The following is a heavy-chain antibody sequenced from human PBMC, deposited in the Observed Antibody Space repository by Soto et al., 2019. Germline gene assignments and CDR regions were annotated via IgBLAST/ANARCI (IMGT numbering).Heavy chain of an antibody. CDR2: IDPSDSYT. D-gene: IGHD2-2*02. V-gene: IGHV5-10-1*01. J-gene: IGHJ6*02. CDR1: GYSFTSYW. Sequence: GESLKISCKGSGYSFTSYWISWVRQMPGKGLEWMGRIDPSDSYTNYSPSFQGHVTISADKSISTAYLQWSSLKASDTAMYYCARRTRGYCSSTSCYKNYYYGMDVWGQGTTVTVS. CDR3: ARRTRGYCSSTSCYKNYYYGMDV.